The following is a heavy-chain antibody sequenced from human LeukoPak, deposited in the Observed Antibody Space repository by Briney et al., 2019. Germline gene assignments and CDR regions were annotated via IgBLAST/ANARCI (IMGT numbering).Heavy chain of an antibody. CDR2: INHSGST. Sequence: PSETLSLTCAVYGGSFSSYYWSWVRHPPGKGLGWIGEINHSGSTNYNPSLKSRVTISVDTSKNQFSLKLSSVTAADTAVYYCASRGWYLHYFDYWGQGTLVTVSS. CDR3: ASRGWYLHYFDY. J-gene: IGHJ4*02. D-gene: IGHD2-15*01. CDR1: GGSFSSYY. V-gene: IGHV4-34*01.